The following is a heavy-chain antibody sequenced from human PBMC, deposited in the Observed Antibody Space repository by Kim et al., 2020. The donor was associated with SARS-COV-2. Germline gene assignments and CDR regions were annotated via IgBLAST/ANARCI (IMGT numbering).Heavy chain of an antibody. CDR3: ARAGQAPGGPSSTSCYTYTGCNWFDP. V-gene: IGHV4-31*03. Sequence: SETLSLTCTVSGGSISSGGYYWSWIRQHPGKGLEWIGYIYYSGSTYYNPSLKSRVTISVDTSKNQFSLKLSSVTAADTAVYYCARAGQAPGGPSSTSCYTYTGCNWFDPWGQGTLVTVSS. CDR2: IYYSGST. CDR1: GGSISSGGYY. J-gene: IGHJ5*02. D-gene: IGHD2-2*02.